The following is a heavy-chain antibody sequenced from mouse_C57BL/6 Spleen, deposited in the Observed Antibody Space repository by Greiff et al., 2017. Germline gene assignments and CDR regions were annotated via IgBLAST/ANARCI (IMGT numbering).Heavy chain of an antibody. CDR3: ARGDGFV. V-gene: IGHV1-64*01. D-gene: IGHD2-3*01. J-gene: IGHJ1*03. CDR1: GYTFTSYW. Sequence: QVHVKQPGAELVKPGASVKLSCKASGYTFTSYWMHWVKQRPGQGLEWIGMIHPNNGSTNYNEKFKSKATLTVDKSSSTAYMQLSRLTSEDSAVYYCARGDGFVWGTGTTVTVSS. CDR2: IHPNNGST.